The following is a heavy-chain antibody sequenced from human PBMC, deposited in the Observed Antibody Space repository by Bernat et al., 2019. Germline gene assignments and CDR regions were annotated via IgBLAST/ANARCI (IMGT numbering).Heavy chain of an antibody. J-gene: IGHJ6*02. Sequence: EVQLVESGGGLVKPGGSLRLSCAASGFTFSNAWMNWVRQAPGKGLEWVGRIKSKTDGGTTDYAAPMKGRFTISRDDSKNTLYLQMNSLKTEDTAVYYCTTVWYDFFPDSYGMDVWGQGTTVTVSS. CDR3: TTVWYDFFPDSYGMDV. D-gene: IGHD3-3*01. CDR2: IKSKTDGGTT. V-gene: IGHV3-15*07. CDR1: GFTFSNAW.